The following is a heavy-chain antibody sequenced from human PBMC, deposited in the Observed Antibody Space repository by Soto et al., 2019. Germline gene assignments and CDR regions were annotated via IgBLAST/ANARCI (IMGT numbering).Heavy chain of an antibody. CDR1: GGSISSDNW. CDR2: VYHSGGT. CDR3: ARSSYLQQYLDY. Sequence: SETLSLTCAVSGGSISSDNWWSWVRQPPGGGLEWIGEVYHSGGTNYSPSLKSRVTISVDKSNNQFSLRLSSVTAADTAVYFCARSSYLQQYLDYWGQGTLVTSPQ. D-gene: IGHD3-22*01. V-gene: IGHV4-4*02. J-gene: IGHJ4*02.